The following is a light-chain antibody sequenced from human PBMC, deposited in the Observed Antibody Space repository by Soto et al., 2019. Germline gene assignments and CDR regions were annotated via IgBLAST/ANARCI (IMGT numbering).Light chain of an antibody. CDR3: QSYDSSLSGYV. V-gene: IGLV1-40*01. CDR1: SSNIGAGYD. Sequence: QTVVTQPPSVSGAPGQRVTISCTGSSSNIGAGYDVHWYQQLPGTAPKLLLYGNSNRPSGVPDRFSGSKSGTSASLAITGLQAEDEADYCCQSYDSSLSGYVFGTGT. CDR2: GNS. J-gene: IGLJ1*01.